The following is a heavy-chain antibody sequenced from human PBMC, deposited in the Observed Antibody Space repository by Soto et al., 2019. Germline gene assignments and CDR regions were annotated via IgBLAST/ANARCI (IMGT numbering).Heavy chain of an antibody. J-gene: IGHJ4*02. Sequence: QVQLVQSGPEVKKPGASVKVSCKASGYTFINYAITWVRQAPGQGLEWMGWINTYNGNTNYAENLQGSATMTTDTSTNTAYMEVRSLRSDDTAVYYSAWSPRGEMATDWGQGTLVTVSS. V-gene: IGHV1-18*01. D-gene: IGHD5-12*01. CDR3: AWSPRGEMATD. CDR1: GYTFINYA. CDR2: INTYNGNT.